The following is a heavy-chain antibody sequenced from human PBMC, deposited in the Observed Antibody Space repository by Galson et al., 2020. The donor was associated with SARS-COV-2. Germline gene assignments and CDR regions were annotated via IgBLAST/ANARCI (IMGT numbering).Heavy chain of an antibody. J-gene: IGHJ4*02. CDR3: ARESGWLQSFDY. D-gene: IGHD5-12*01. Sequence: SETLSLTCTVSGGSISSYYWSWIRQPPGKGLEWIGSIFYSGSTSYSGSTNYNPSLKSRVTISVDTSKNQFSLKLSSVTAADTAVYYCARESGWLQSFDYWGQGTLVTVSS. V-gene: IGHV4-59*13. CDR1: GGSISSYY. CDR2: IFYSGSTSYSGST.